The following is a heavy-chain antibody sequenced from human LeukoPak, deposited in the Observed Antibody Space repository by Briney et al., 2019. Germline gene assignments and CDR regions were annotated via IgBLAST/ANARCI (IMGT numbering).Heavy chain of an antibody. CDR3: ARAGGYSGYDLEY. D-gene: IGHD5-12*01. CDR1: GFTFSNYG. Sequence: PGRSLRLSCAVSGFTFSNYGMHWVRQAPGKGLESVAVIWYDGSNNYYADSVKGRFTISRDNSKNTLYLQMNSLRAEDTAVYYCARAGGYSGYDLEYWGQGTLVTVSS. CDR2: IWYDGSNN. V-gene: IGHV3-33*01. J-gene: IGHJ4*02.